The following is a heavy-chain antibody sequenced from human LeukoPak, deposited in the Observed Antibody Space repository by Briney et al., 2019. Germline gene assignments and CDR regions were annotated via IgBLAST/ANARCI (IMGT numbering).Heavy chain of an antibody. CDR1: GFTFSTYA. CDR2: ISGSGSSI. CDR3: AKDEDYHDSGSYYDALDI. V-gene: IGHV3-23*01. Sequence: PGGSLRLSCAASGFTFSTYAMTWVRQAPGKGPEWVSVISGSGSSIHYADSVKGRLTISRDNSKNTLYLQMNTLRAEDTAVYYCAKDEDYHDSGSYYDALDIWGQGTMVTVSS. D-gene: IGHD3-10*01. J-gene: IGHJ3*02.